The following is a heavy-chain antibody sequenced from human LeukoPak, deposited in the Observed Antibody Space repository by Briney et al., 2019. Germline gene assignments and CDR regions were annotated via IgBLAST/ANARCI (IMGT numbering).Heavy chain of an antibody. D-gene: IGHD4-17*01. V-gene: IGHV4-59*01. CDR3: ARERAVTTYYYFDY. CDR2: IYYSGST. CDR1: GCSISSYY. J-gene: IGHJ4*02. Sequence: SETLSLTCTVSGCSISSYYWSWIRQPPGKGLEWIRYIYYSGSTNYNPSLKSRVTISVDTSKNQFSLKLSSVTAADTAVYYCARERAVTTYYYFDYWGQGTLVTVSS.